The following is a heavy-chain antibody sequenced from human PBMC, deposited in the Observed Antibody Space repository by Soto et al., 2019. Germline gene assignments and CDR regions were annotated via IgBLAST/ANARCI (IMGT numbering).Heavy chain of an antibody. CDR2: ISWNSDSI. Sequence: EAQLVESGGGLVQPGRSLRLSCAGSGFIFDDFAIHWVRQAPGKGLEWVSGISWNSDSIGYADSVKGRFTISRDNAKNALDLQMNSLRVEDTALDYCTKVRGLYDFWSGPLHFDLWGQGTLVTVSS. CDR1: GFIFDDFA. J-gene: IGHJ4*02. V-gene: IGHV3-9*01. D-gene: IGHD3-3*01. CDR3: TKVRGLYDFWSGPLHFDL.